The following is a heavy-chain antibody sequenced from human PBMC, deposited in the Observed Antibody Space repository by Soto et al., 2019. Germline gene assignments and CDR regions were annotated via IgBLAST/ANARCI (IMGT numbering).Heavy chain of an antibody. CDR3: ARDSGTYYDFWSGPVGYYYYYYMDV. CDR1: GYTFTGYY. D-gene: IGHD3-3*01. V-gene: IGHV1-2*04. Sequence: GALVKVSCKTSGYTFTGYYMHWVQRATGQGLEWMGWINPNSGGTNYAQKFQGWVTMTRDTSISTAYMELSRLRSDDTAVYYCARDSGTYYDFWSGPVGYYYYYYMDVWGKGTTVTVSS. CDR2: INPNSGGT. J-gene: IGHJ6*03.